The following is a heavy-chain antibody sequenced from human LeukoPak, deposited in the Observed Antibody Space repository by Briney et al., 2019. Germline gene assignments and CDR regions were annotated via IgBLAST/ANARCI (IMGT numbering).Heavy chain of an antibody. D-gene: IGHD4-11*01. CDR3: ARGLSNYGDYYYYYYMDV. Sequence: SEALSLTCTVSGGSISSYYWSWIRQPPGKGLEWIGYIYYSGSTNYNPSLKSRVTISVDTSKNQFSLKLSSVTAADTAVYYCARGLSNYGDYYYYYYMDVWGKGTTVTVSS. V-gene: IGHV4-59*01. CDR1: GGSISSYY. CDR2: IYYSGST. J-gene: IGHJ6*03.